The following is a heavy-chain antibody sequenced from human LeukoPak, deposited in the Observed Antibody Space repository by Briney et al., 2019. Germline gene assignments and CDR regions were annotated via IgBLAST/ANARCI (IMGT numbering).Heavy chain of an antibody. CDR2: IFHSGGT. D-gene: IGHD6-19*01. CDR3: ASSKEQWLIRPFDY. CDR1: GGSISSSSYY. V-gene: IGHV4-39*07. J-gene: IGHJ4*02. Sequence: PSEALSLTCTVSGGSISSSSYYWGRIRQPPGKGLEWIGNIFHSGGTNHNPSLNSRVTISVDTSKNQFSLKLSSVTAADTAVYYCASSKEQWLIRPFDYWGQGALVTVSS.